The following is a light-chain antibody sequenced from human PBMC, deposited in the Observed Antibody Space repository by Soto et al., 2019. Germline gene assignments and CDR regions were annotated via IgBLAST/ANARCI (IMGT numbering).Light chain of an antibody. CDR2: GNI. CDR1: SSNIGTGFD. V-gene: IGLV1-40*01. Sequence: QSVLTQPPSVSGATGQRVTISCTGSSSNIGTGFDVHWYQQLPGRAPKLLIYGNINRPSGVPDRFSGSKSGTSASLAITGLQAEDEADYYCQSYDSSLSGVVFGGGTKVTVL. J-gene: IGLJ2*01. CDR3: QSYDSSLSGVV.